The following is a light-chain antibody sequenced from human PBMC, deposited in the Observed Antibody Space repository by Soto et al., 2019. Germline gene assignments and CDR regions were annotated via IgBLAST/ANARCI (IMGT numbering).Light chain of an antibody. CDR3: QHYNTYSPP. CDR1: QSISSW. CDR2: DAS. Sequence: DIQMTQSPSTLSASVGDRVIITCRASQSISSWLAWYQQKPGKAPKVLIYDASSLESGVPSRFSGSGSGTEFTLTIGSLQPDDFATYSCQHYNTYSPPFGQGTKVEIK. V-gene: IGKV1-5*01. J-gene: IGKJ1*01.